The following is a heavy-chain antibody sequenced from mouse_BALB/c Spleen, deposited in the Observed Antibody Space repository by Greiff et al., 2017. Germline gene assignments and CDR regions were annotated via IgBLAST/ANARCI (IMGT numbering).Heavy chain of an antibody. CDR3: ATSYYNGSSLFAY. V-gene: IGHV5-9-3*01. CDR2: ISSGGSYT. CDR1: GFTFSSYA. J-gene: IGHJ3*01. Sequence: EVQLVESGGGLVKPGGSLKLSCAASGFTFSSYAMSWVRQTPEKRLEWVATISSGGSYTYYPDSVKGRFTISRDNAKNTLYLQMSSLRSEDTAMYYCATSYYNGSSLFAYWGQGTLVTVSA. D-gene: IGHD1-1*01.